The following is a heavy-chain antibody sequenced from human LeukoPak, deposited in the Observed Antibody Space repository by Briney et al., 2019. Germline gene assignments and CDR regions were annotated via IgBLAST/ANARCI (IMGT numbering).Heavy chain of an antibody. V-gene: IGHV3-15*01. D-gene: IGHD5-12*01. J-gene: IGHJ4*02. CDR2: IKRKTDGGTA. CDR1: GFTFSNAW. CDR3: VRDRGGNDYDY. Sequence: GGSLRLSCAASGFTFSNAWMSWVRQAPGKGLEWVGLIKRKTDGGTADYAAPVKGRFTISRDDSENTLFLHMNSLKTEDTAVYYCVRDRGGNDYDYWGQGTLVTVAS.